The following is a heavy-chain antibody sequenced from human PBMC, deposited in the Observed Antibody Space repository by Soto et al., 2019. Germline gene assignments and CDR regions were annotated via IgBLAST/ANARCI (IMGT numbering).Heavy chain of an antibody. D-gene: IGHD6-19*01. CDR2: IIPIFGTA. CDR1: GGTFSSYA. J-gene: IGHJ6*02. CDR3: AIRSGSSGWYVLCVDHLNDYYGMDV. Sequence: SVKVSCKAGGGTFSSYAISWWRQSTGQGLEWMGGIIPIFGTANYAQKFQGRVTITADKSTSTAYMELSSLRSEDTAVYYCAIRSGSSGWYVLCVDHLNDYYGMDVWGQGTTVTVSS. V-gene: IGHV1-69*06.